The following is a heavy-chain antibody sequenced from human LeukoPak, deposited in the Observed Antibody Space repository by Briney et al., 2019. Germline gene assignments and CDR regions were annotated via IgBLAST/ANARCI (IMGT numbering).Heavy chain of an antibody. V-gene: IGHV3-53*01. D-gene: IGHD3-22*01. CDR1: GFTFSSYS. CDR3: ARRAGDYSHPYDY. Sequence: LPGGSLRLSCAASGFTFSSYSMNWVRQAPGKGLEWVSFIYSGGSTQYSDSVKGRFTISRDNSKNTLYLQMNSLRAEDTAVYYCARRAGDYSHPYDYWGQGTLVTVSS. J-gene: IGHJ4*02. CDR2: IYSGGST.